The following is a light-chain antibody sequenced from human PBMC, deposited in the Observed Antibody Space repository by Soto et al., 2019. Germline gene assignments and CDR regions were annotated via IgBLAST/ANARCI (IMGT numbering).Light chain of an antibody. CDR2: DAS. CDR3: QQRNNWPAIS. CDR1: QSVSSNY. Sequence: EIVYTRFPGTLSLSPGARSTLSCRAIQSVSSNYLAWYQQRPGQAPTLLIYDASNRATGIPARFSGSGSGTDFTLNTSSLEPEDFAVYYCQQRNNWPAISFGQGTRLEIK. J-gene: IGKJ5*01. V-gene: IGKV3-11*01.